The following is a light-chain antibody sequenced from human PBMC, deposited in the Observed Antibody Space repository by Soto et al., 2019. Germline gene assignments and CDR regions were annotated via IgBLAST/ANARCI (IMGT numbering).Light chain of an antibody. J-gene: IGLJ2*01. CDR3: AAWDDSLNALL. CDR1: SSNIGSNP. V-gene: IGLV1-44*01. CDR2: SNN. Sequence: QSVLTQPPSASGAPGQTVTISCSGGSSNIGSNPVNWCQQLPGTAPKLLISSNNQRPSGVPDRFSGSKSGTSASLAISGLQSADESDYFCAAWDDSLNALLFGGGTKLTVL.